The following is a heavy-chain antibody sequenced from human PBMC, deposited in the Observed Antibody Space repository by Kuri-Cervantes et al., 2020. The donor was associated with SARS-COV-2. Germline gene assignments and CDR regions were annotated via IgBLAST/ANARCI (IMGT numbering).Heavy chain of an antibody. CDR3: ARDFPAYCTNGVCYSEYFQH. CDR2: ISSSGSTI. V-gene: IGHV3-11*04. D-gene: IGHD2-8*01. Sequence: GESLKISCAASGFTFSNAWMSWVRQAPGKGLEWVSYISSSGSTIYYADSVKGRFTISGDNAKNSLYLQMNSLRAEDTAVYYCARDFPAYCTNGVCYSEYFQHWGQGTLVTVSS. CDR1: GFTFSNAW. J-gene: IGHJ1*01.